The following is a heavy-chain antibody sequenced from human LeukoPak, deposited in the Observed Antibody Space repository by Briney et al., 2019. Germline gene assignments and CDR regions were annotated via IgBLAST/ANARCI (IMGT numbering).Heavy chain of an antibody. D-gene: IGHD3-9*01. J-gene: IGHJ2*01. V-gene: IGHV4-34*01. CDR2: INHSGST. CDR1: GGSFSGYY. Sequence: SETLSLTCAVYGGSFSGYYWSWIRQPPGKGLEWIGEINHSGSTNYNPSLKSRVTISVDTSKNQFSLKLSSVTAADTAVYYCARGSRRVVLRYFDWLGYFDHWGRGTLVTVSS. CDR3: ARGSRRVVLRYFDWLGYFDH.